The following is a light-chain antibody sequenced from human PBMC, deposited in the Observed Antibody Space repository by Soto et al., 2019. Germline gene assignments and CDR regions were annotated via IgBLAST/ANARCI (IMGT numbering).Light chain of an antibody. V-gene: IGKV1-39*01. CDR2: AAS. J-gene: IGKJ3*01. CDR1: QNIIDY. CDR3: QQSHSALT. Sequence: DIQMTQSPSSLSASVGDRVTITCRASQNIIDYLNWYQQKPGKAPKLLIYAASNLQRGVPSRFSGSGSGTDFTLTISSLQPEDFATYYCQQSHSALTFGPGTKVDFK.